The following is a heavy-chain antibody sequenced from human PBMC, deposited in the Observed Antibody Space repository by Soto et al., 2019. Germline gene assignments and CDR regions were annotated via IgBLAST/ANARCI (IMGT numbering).Heavy chain of an antibody. J-gene: IGHJ4*02. CDR1: GHSLTDLS. Sequence: ASVKVSCKVAGHSLTDLSMHWVRQGPGRGLEWLGGFDPEEGEIIYAQNVQGRIRLTEDTSTDTAFMELNSLKSEDTAIYYCATTRTTYVYDFDSWGQGTLVTVSS. CDR2: FDPEEGEI. D-gene: IGHD3-16*01. V-gene: IGHV1-24*01. CDR3: ATTRTTYVYDFDS.